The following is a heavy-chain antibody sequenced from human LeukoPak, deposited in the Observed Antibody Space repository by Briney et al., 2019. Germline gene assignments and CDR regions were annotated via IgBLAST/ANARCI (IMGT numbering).Heavy chain of an antibody. J-gene: IGHJ6*02. V-gene: IGHV1-69*04. CDR1: GGTFSSYA. Sequence: SVKVSCKASGGTFSSYAISWVRQAPGQGLEWMGRIIPILGIANYAQKFQGRVTITADKSTGTAYMELSSLRSEDTAVYYCASYMRYCSGGSCSEYYYYYGMDVWGQGTTVTVSS. CDR3: ASYMRYCSGGSCSEYYYYYGMDV. D-gene: IGHD2-15*01. CDR2: IIPILGIA.